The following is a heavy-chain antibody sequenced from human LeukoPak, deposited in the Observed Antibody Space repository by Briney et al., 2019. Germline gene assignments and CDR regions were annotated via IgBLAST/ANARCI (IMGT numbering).Heavy chain of an antibody. CDR2: IIPILGIA. D-gene: IGHD5-12*01. CDR1: GGTFSSYA. Sequence: SVKVSCKASGGTFSSYAISWVRQAPGQGLEWMGRIIPILGIANYAQKFQGRVTITADKSTSTAYMELSSLRSEDTAVYYCARAPVAKNVYFDYWGQGTLVTVSS. V-gene: IGHV1-69*04. J-gene: IGHJ4*02. CDR3: ARAPVAKNVYFDY.